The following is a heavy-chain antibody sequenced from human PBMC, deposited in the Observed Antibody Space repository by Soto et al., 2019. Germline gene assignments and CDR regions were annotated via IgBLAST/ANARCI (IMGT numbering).Heavy chain of an antibody. D-gene: IGHD2-21*01. CDR3: ARAPYCGGDCYSSIYWFDP. V-gene: IGHV1-18*01. CDR2: ISAYNGNT. J-gene: IGHJ5*02. Sequence: ASVKVSCKASGYTFTSYGISWVRQAPGQGLEWMGWISAYNGNTNYAQKLQGRVTMTTDTSTSTAYMELSSLRSEDTAVYYCARAPYCGGDCYSSIYWFDPWGQGTLVTVSS. CDR1: GYTFTSYG.